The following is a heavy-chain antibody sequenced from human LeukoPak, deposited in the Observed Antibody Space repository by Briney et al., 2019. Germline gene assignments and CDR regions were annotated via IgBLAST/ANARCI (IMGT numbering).Heavy chain of an antibody. V-gene: IGHV1-2*02. J-gene: IGHJ6*03. CDR2: INPNSGGT. Sequence: ASVKVSCKASGYTFTGYYMHWVRQAPGQGLEWMGWINPNSGGTNYAQKFQGRVTITADESTSTAYMELSSLRSEDTAVYYCTIAARPPYYYYMDVWGKGTTVTVSS. D-gene: IGHD6-6*01. CDR3: TIAARPPYYYYMDV. CDR1: GYTFTGYY.